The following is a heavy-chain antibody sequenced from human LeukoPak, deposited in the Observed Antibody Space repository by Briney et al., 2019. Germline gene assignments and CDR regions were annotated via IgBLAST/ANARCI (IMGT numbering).Heavy chain of an antibody. Sequence: PGGSLRLSCAASGFTFSIYAMSWVRQAPGKGLEWVVVISYDGSNKYYADSVKGRFTISRDNSKNTLYLQMNSLRAEDTAVYYCARDREDGYFDYWGQGTLVTVSS. CDR2: ISYDGSNK. CDR3: ARDREDGYFDY. D-gene: IGHD5-24*01. J-gene: IGHJ4*02. V-gene: IGHV3-30*04. CDR1: GFTFSIYA.